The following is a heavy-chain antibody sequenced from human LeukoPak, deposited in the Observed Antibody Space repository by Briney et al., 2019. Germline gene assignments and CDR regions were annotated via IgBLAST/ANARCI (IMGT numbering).Heavy chain of an antibody. V-gene: IGHV1-69*10. Sequence: ASVTVSCKASGGTFSSYAISWVRQAPGQGLEWMGGIIPILGIANYAQKFQGRVTITADKSTSTAYMELSSLRSEDTAVYYCARDRGEASTTVTSYWGQGTLVTVSS. CDR2: IIPILGIA. CDR3: ARDRGEASTTVTSY. D-gene: IGHD4-17*01. J-gene: IGHJ4*02. CDR1: GGTFSSYA.